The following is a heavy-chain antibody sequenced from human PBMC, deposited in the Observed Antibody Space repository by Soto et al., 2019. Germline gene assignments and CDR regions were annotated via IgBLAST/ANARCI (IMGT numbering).Heavy chain of an antibody. J-gene: IGHJ4*02. D-gene: IGHD6-13*01. Sequence: GGSLRLSCAASGFIFSTSWMSWFRQAPGKGLEWVANIHPDESQRYYVGSVKGRFTISRDNAKNSLYLQMDSLRAEDTAVYFCAKLPGGTSVVDYWGRGTLVTVSS. CDR3: AKLPGGTSVVDY. V-gene: IGHV3-7*01. CDR2: IHPDESQR. CDR1: GFIFSTSW.